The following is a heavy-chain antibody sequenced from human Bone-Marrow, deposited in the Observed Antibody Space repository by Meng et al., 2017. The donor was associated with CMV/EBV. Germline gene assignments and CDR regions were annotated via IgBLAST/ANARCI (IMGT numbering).Heavy chain of an antibody. CDR2: INHSGST. Sequence: GSLRLSCTVSGGSISSSSYYWSWIRQPPGKGLEWIGEINHSGSTNYNPSLKSRVTISVDTSKNQFSLKLSSVTAADTAVYYCARFLRGANWGQGTLVTVSS. D-gene: IGHD3-10*01. V-gene: IGHV4-39*07. J-gene: IGHJ4*02. CDR1: GGSISSSSYY. CDR3: ARFLRGAN.